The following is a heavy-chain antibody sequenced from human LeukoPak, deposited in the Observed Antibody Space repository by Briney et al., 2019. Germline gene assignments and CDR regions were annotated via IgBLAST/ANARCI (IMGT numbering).Heavy chain of an antibody. J-gene: IGHJ4*02. Sequence: ASVKVSCKASGYTFTGYYMHWVRQAPGQGLEWMGRINPNSGGTNYAQKFQGRVTMTRDTSISTAYMELSRLRSDDTAVYCCANIGSTTRREFDYWGQGTLVTVSS. D-gene: IGHD1-26*01. V-gene: IGHV1-2*06. CDR1: GYTFTGYY. CDR2: INPNSGGT. CDR3: ANIGSTTRREFDY.